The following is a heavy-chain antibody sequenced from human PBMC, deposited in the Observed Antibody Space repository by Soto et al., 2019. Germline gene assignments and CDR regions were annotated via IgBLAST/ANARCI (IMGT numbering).Heavy chain of an antibody. Sequence: GGSLRLSCAASGFSFSSYGMSWVRQAPGKGLEWVSVISDSGDKTYYVDSVRGRFTVSRDNPRNTLYLQMNSLRGEDTAVYYCAKEKAPNGGNSLGYFDSWGQGTLVTVSS. CDR1: GFSFSSYG. CDR3: AKEKAPNGGNSLGYFDS. J-gene: IGHJ4*02. D-gene: IGHD2-21*01. V-gene: IGHV3-23*01. CDR2: ISDSGDKT.